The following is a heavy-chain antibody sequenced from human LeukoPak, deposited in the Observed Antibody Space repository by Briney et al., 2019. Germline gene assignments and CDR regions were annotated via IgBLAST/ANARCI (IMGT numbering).Heavy chain of an antibody. CDR1: GFTFSSYS. CDR3: ARDLMVRGVIIRGSFDY. CDR2: ISSSSSTI. J-gene: IGHJ4*02. Sequence: GGSLRLSCAASGFTFSSYSMNWVRQAPGKGLEWVSYISSSSSTIYYADSVKGRFTISRDNAKNSLYLQMNSLRAEDTAVYYCARDLMVRGVIIRGSFDYWGQGTLVTVSS. D-gene: IGHD3-10*01. V-gene: IGHV3-48*04.